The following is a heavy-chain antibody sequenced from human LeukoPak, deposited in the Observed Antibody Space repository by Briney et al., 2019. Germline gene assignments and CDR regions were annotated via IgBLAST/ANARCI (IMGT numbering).Heavy chain of an antibody. CDR2: IDYSGST. CDR3: ARDLELERNRWNYFES. Sequence: SETLSLTCTVSGASISSFFWSWIRQPPGKGLEWLGCIDYSGSTQYNPSLKSRVTISVDTSKQQFSLKLSSVTAAGTAVYYCARDLELERNRWNYFESWGQGTLVTVSS. J-gene: IGHJ4*02. D-gene: IGHD1-1*01. CDR1: GASISSFF. V-gene: IGHV4-59*01.